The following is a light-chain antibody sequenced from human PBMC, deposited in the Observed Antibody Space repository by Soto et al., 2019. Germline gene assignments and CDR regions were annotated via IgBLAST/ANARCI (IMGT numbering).Light chain of an antibody. Sequence: QSALTQPPSASGSPGQSVTISCTGTSGDVGAYDYVSWYQQHPGKAPKLLIYEVTKRPSGVSNRFSGSKSGNTASLTISGLQAEDEADYYCCAFVRSNALLFGGGTQLTVL. CDR2: EVT. CDR1: SGDVGAYDY. V-gene: IGLV2-8*01. J-gene: IGLJ2*01. CDR3: CAFVRSNALL.